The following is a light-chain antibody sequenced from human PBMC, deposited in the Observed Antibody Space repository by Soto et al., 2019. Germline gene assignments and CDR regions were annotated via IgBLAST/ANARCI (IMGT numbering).Light chain of an antibody. Sequence: EIVMTQSPATLSVSPGERATLSCRASQSVSSNLAWYQQKPGQAPRLLIYGAFNRATGIPDRFSGSGSGTDFTLTISRLEPEDFAVYYCQQYVSSPGTFGGGTKVEIK. CDR1: QSVSSN. V-gene: IGKV3-20*01. CDR3: QQYVSSPGT. CDR2: GAF. J-gene: IGKJ4*02.